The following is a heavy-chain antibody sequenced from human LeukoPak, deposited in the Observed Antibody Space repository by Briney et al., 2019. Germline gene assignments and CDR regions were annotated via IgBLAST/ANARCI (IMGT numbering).Heavy chain of an antibody. V-gene: IGHV1-46*01. CDR1: GYTFTTHF. J-gene: IGHJ4*02. D-gene: IGHD3-22*01. Sequence: GASVKVSCKASGYTFTTHFIHWVRQAPGQGLQWMGMINPSGGSAIYAQKFQGRVTMTRDTSISTAYMELSRLRSDDTAVYYCARGSNLPYTDDYYDSSGYYYIHDYWGQGTLVTVSS. CDR3: ARGSNLPYTDDYYDSSGYYYIHDY. CDR2: INPSGGSA.